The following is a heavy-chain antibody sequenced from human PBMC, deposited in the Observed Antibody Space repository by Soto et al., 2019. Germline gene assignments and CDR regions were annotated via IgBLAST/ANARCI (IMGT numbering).Heavy chain of an antibody. CDR1: GFTFNIAW. J-gene: IGHJ4*02. CDR2: IKSKTGGGTA. CDR3: TTGPPFDY. V-gene: IGHV3-15*01. Sequence: RRLSCAASGFTFNIAWMSWVRQTPGKGLEWVGLIKSKTGGGTADYAAPVKGRFTILRDDSKSTLYLHMNSLKTEDTAVYYCTTGPPFDYWGQGTQVTVSS.